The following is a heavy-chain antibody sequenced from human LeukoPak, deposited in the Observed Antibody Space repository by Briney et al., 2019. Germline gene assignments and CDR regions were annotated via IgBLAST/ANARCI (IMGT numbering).Heavy chain of an antibody. CDR3: ARSRYYDFWSGYYFRPVDAFDI. CDR1: GYTFTGYY. Sequence: ASVKVSCKASGYTFTGYYMHWVRQAPGQGLEWMGWNNPNSGGTNYAQKFQGRVTMTRDTSISTAYMELSRLRSDDTAVYYCARSRYYDFWSGYYFRPVDAFDIWGQGTMVTVSS. D-gene: IGHD3-3*01. J-gene: IGHJ3*02. V-gene: IGHV1-2*02. CDR2: NNPNSGGT.